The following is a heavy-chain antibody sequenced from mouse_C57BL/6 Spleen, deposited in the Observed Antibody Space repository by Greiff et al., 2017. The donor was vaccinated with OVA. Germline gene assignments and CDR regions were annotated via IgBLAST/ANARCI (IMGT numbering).Heavy chain of an antibody. D-gene: IGHD1-1*01. V-gene: IGHV1-82*01. Sequence: QVQLQQSGPELVKPGASVKISCKASGYAFSSSWMNWVKQRPGKGLEWIGRIYPGDGDTNYNGKFKGKATLTADKSYSTAYLQLSSLTSYDSAVYFFAREDYYGSSYGYYCVWGTGTTVTVSS. CDR3: AREDYYGSSYGYYCV. CDR1: GYAFSSSW. J-gene: IGHJ1*03. CDR2: IYPGDGDT.